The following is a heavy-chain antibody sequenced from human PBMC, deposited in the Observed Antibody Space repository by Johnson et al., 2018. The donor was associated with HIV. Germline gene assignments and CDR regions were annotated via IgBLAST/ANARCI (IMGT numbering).Heavy chain of an antibody. CDR1: GFTFSSYW. V-gene: IGHV3-48*04. CDR2: ISSSGNTM. CDR3: ARAPEVRGVDAFDI. Sequence: VQLVESGGGLVQPGGSLRLSCAASGFTFSSYWMSWVRQAPGKGLEWVSYISSSGNTMYYADSVKGRFTISRDNAKNSLYLQMNILRAEDTAVYYCARAPEVRGVDAFDIWGQGTMVTVSS. D-gene: IGHD3-10*01. J-gene: IGHJ3*02.